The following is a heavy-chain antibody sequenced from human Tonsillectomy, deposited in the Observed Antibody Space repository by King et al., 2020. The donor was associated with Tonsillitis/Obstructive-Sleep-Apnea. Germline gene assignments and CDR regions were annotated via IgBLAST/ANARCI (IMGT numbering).Heavy chain of an antibody. CDR2: IYPGDSDT. CDR3: ARHFYGYCSSTSCYRPFDY. D-gene: IGHD2-2*02. V-gene: IGHV5-51*01. J-gene: IGHJ4*02. Sequence: VQLVESGAEVKKPGESLKISCKGSGYSFTSYWIGWVRQMPGKGLEWMGIIYPGDSDTRYSPSFQGQVTISADKSISTAYLQWSSLKASDTAMYYCARHFYGYCSSTSCYRPFDYWGQGTLVTVSS. CDR1: GYSFTSYW.